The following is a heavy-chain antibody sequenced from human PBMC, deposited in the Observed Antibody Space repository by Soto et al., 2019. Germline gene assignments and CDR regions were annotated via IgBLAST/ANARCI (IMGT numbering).Heavy chain of an antibody. CDR2: ISHDGSNT. CDR3: AKDTYYYSSSGYYVFDS. J-gene: IGHJ4*02. CDR1: GFTFSAYC. V-gene: IGHV3-30*18. D-gene: IGHD3-22*01. Sequence: PADSLRPSYKTSGFTFSAYCVHRLPQAPGKGLEWVAVISHDGSNTNYADSVKGRFTFSRDNSKDTVYLQMNSLRAEDTAVYYCAKDTYYYSSSGYYVFDSWGQGT.